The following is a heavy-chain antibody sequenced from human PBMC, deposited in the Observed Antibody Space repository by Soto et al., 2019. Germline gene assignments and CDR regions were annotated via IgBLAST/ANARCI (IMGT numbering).Heavy chain of an antibody. V-gene: IGHV1-18*01. CDR3: ARAVWNDVGMGWFDP. J-gene: IGHJ5*02. Sequence: QVQLVQSGAEVKKPGASVKVSCKASGYTFTSYGISWVRQAPGQGLEWMGWISAYNGNTNYAQKLQGRVTMTTDPTRSKAYMEMRSMRSDDTAVYYCARAVWNDVGMGWFDPWGEGTLVTVSS. CDR2: ISAYNGNT. D-gene: IGHD1-1*01. CDR1: GYTFTSYG.